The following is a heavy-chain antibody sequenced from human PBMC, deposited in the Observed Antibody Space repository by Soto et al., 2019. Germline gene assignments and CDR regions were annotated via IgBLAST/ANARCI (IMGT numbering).Heavy chain of an antibody. Sequence: XESVKISXEGSLYRFTSYWYVWVRQMPGKGLEWMGIIYPSDSDTKYSPSFQGQVTISADKSISTAYLQWSGLKASDTAMYYCARHTGNPYGSSSAYLDYWGRGTLVTVSS. CDR3: ARHTGNPYGSSSAYLDY. D-gene: IGHD6-6*01. CDR1: LYRFTSYW. J-gene: IGHJ4*02. V-gene: IGHV5-51*01. CDR2: IYPSDSDT.